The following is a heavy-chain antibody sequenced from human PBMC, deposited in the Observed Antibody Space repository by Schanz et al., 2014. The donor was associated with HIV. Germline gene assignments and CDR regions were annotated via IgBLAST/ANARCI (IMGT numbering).Heavy chain of an antibody. CDR2: INTDGSSP. V-gene: IGHV3-74*02. J-gene: IGHJ4*02. CDR3: ARGGIWEWDQPDFDY. Sequence: VQVVESGGGLAKPGRSLRLSCAASGFTFSSYWMHWVRQVPGKGLVWVSRINTDGSSPTYADSVQGRFTISRDNSKNTLYLQMNSLRAEDTAVYYCARGGIWEWDQPDFDYWGQGTLVTVSS. D-gene: IGHD2-15*01. CDR1: GFTFSSYW.